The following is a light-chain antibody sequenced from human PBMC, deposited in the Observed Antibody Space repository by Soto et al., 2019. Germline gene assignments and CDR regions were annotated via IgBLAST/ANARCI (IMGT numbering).Light chain of an antibody. CDR3: QQYSISPTWT. CDR2: GAS. Sequence: EIVLTQSPGTLSLSPGERATLSCRASQSVRSSYLTWYQQKPGQAPRLLIYGASSRATGIPDRFSGSGSGTDFTLTISRLEPEDFAVYYCQQYSISPTWTFGQGTKVDIK. CDR1: QSVRSSY. J-gene: IGKJ1*01. V-gene: IGKV3-20*01.